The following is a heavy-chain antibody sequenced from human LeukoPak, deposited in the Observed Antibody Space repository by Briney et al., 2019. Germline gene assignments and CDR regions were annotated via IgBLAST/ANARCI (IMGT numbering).Heavy chain of an antibody. CDR1: GGSISSYY. CDR2: IYYSGST. CDR3: ARSAHYSQFDY. V-gene: IGHV4-59*01. D-gene: IGHD3-22*01. J-gene: IGHJ4*02. Sequence: PSETLSLTCTGPGGSISSYYWSWIRQPPGKGLEWIGYIYYSGSTNYNPSLKSRVTISVDTSKNQFSLKLRSVTAADTAVYYCARSAHYSQFDYWGQGTLVTVSS.